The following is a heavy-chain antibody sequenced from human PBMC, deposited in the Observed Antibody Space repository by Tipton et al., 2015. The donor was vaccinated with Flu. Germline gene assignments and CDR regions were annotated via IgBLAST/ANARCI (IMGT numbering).Heavy chain of an antibody. D-gene: IGHD1-14*01. Sequence: TLSLTCTVSGGSIGGYYWTWIRQPAGRGLEWIGRIYSSGSTNYSPSLKSRVTLSVVTSKNQFSLNLSSVTAADTAVYYCARVVEGMSRAFDCWGQGPLVTVSS. CDR1: GGSIGGYY. J-gene: IGHJ4*02. V-gene: IGHV4-4*07. CDR3: ARVVEGMSRAFDC. CDR2: IYSSGST.